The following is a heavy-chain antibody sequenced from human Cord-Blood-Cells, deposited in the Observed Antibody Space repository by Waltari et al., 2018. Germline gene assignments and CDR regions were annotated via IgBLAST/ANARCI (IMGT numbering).Heavy chain of an antibody. V-gene: IGHV1-2*02. D-gene: IGHD2-15*01. CDR1: GYTFTGYY. J-gene: IGHJ4*02. CDR2: SNPNSEST. Sequence: QVQLVQSGAEVKKPGASVKVSCKASGYTFTGYYLHWVQQTPGQGLEWMGWSNPNSESTNYAQKVQGRVTMTRDTSISTAYMELSRLRSDDTAVYCWSRVLADTVDYWGQGTLVTVSS. CDR3: SRVLADTVDY.